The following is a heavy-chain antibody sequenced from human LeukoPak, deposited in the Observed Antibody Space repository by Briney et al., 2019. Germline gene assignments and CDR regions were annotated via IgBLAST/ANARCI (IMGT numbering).Heavy chain of an antibody. D-gene: IGHD4-17*01. Sequence: PGGSLRLSXAASGFTFSSYSMNWVRQAPGKGLEWVSSISSSSSYIYYAESVKGRFTISRDNAKNSLYLQMNSLRAEDTAVYYCANYGDYAVDYWGQGTLVTVSS. CDR2: ISSSSSYI. CDR3: ANYGDYAVDY. J-gene: IGHJ4*02. V-gene: IGHV3-21*01. CDR1: GFTFSSYS.